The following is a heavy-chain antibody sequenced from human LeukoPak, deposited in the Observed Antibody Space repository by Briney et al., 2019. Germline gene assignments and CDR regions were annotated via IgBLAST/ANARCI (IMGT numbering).Heavy chain of an antibody. V-gene: IGHV1-2*02. J-gene: IGHJ6*02. CDR3: ARSNNCTYGVCSVVSIYYGMDS. D-gene: IGHD2-8*01. CDR1: TYTFTGYY. CDR2: INPITGAT. Sequence: ASVKVSCKASTYTFTGYYMHWVRQAPGQGLEWMGWINPITGATNYAQKFQGRVTMNKDTSISTVYMELTRLKSDDTAVYYCARSNNCTYGVCSVVSIYYGMDSWGQGTTVTVSS.